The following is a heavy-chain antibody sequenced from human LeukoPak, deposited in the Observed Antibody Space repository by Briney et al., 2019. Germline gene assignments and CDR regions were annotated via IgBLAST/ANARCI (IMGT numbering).Heavy chain of an antibody. V-gene: IGHV4-39*01. CDR3: ARLGFNSPIDY. D-gene: IGHD3-16*01. Sequence: SETLSLTCTVSGGSISSSSYCWGWIRQPPGKGLEWIGSIYYSGSTYYNPSLKSRVTTSVDTSKNQFSLKLSSVTAADTAVYYCARLGFNSPIDYWGQGILVTVSS. CDR1: GGSISSSSYC. J-gene: IGHJ4*02. CDR2: IYYSGST.